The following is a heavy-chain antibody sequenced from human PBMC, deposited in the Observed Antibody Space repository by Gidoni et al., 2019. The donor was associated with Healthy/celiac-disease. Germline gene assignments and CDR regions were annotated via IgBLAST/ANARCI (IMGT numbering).Heavy chain of an antibody. CDR3: ARRYSGYDFDGESYSSGPNAGFDY. V-gene: IGHV4-31*03. Sequence: QVQLQESGPGLVKPSQTLSLTCTVSGGSISSGGYYWSWIRQHPGKGLEWIGYIYYSGSTYYNPSLKSRVTISVDTSKNQFSLKLSSVTAADTAVYYCARRYSGYDFDGESYSSGPNAGFDYWGQGTLVTVSS. J-gene: IGHJ4*02. CDR2: IYYSGST. D-gene: IGHD5-12*01. CDR1: GGSISSGGYY.